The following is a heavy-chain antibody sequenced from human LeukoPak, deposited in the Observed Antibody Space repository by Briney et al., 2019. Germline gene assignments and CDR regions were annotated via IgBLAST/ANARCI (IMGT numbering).Heavy chain of an antibody. J-gene: IGHJ4*02. V-gene: IGHV1-69*06. CDR2: IIPIFGTA. CDR3: ARSVVVTATPFDY. CDR1: GGTFISYA. Sequence: SVKVSCKASGGTFISYAISWVRQAPGQGLEWMGGIIPIFGTANYAQKFQGRVTITADKSTSTAYMELSSLRSEDTAVYYCARSVVVTATPFDYWGQGTLVTVSS. D-gene: IGHD2-21*02.